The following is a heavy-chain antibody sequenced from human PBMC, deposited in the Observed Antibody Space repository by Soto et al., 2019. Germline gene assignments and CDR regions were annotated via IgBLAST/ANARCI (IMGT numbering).Heavy chain of an antibody. CDR2: IWYDGSNK. V-gene: IGHV3-33*01. CDR1: GFTFSSYG. J-gene: IGHJ3*02. CDR3: AREEQQLVPGAFDI. D-gene: IGHD6-13*01. Sequence: QVQLVESGGGVVQPGRSLRLSCAASGFTFSSYGMHWVRQAPGKGLEWVAVIWYDGSNKYYADSVKGRFTISRDNSKNTLYLQMNSLRAEDTAVYYCAREEQQLVPGAFDIWGQGTMVTVSS.